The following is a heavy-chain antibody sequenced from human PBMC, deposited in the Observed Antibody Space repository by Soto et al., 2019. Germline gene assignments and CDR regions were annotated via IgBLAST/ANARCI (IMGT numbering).Heavy chain of an antibody. CDR2: ISYDGSNE. J-gene: IGHJ6*02. D-gene: IGHD5-12*01. CDR3: ARGPYSGYSPYYNYYGMDV. CDR1: GFTFSNYA. Sequence: GGSLRLSCAASGFTFSNYAMYWVRQAPGKGLEWVAVISYDGSNEYYADSVKGRFTISRDNSINTLYLQVNSLRAEDTAVYYCARGPYSGYSPYYNYYGMDVWGQGTPVTVSS. V-gene: IGHV3-30-3*01.